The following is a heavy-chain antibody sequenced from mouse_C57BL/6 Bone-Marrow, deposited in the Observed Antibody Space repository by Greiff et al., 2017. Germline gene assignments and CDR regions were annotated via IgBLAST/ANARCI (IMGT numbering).Heavy chain of an antibody. CDR1: GFTFSSYG. CDR3: ARGGSTRRVFAY. D-gene: IGHD2-1*01. Sequence: EVQRVESGGDLVKPGGSLKLSCAASGFTFSSYGMSWVRQTPDKRLGWVATISSGGSYTYYPDSVKGRFTISRDNAKNTLYLQMSSLKSEDTAMYYCARGGSTRRVFAYWGQGTLVTVSA. J-gene: IGHJ3*01. V-gene: IGHV5-6*01. CDR2: ISSGGSYT.